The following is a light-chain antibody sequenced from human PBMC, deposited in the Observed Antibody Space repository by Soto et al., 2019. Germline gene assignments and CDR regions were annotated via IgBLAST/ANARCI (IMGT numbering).Light chain of an antibody. J-gene: IGKJ2*01. Sequence: DIVMTHSPDSLAVSLGERATINCKSSQSVLSTSNNKNYLAWYQQKPGQPPRLLIYWASTRESGVPDRFSGSGSGTDFTLTISTLQAEDVAVYYCQQCYSTPYTFGQGTKLEI. CDR1: QSVLSTSNNKNY. CDR2: WAS. CDR3: QQCYSTPYT. V-gene: IGKV4-1*01.